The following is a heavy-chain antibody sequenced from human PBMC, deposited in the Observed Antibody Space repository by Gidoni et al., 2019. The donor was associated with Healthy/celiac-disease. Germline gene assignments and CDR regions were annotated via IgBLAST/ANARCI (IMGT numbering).Heavy chain of an antibody. CDR1: GGSISSSSYY. V-gene: IGHV4-39*01. Sequence: QLQLQESGPGLVKPSETLSLTCTVSGGSISSSSYYWGWIRQPPGKGLEWIGSIYYSGSIYSNPSLKSRVTISVDTSKNQFSLKLSSVTAADTAVYYGASSLLLWFGELKAHFDPWGQGTLVTVSS. D-gene: IGHD3-10*01. J-gene: IGHJ5*02. CDR2: IYYSGSI. CDR3: ASSLLLWFGELKAHFDP.